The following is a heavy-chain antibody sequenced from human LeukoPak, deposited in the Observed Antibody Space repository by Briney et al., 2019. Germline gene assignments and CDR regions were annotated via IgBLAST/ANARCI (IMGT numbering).Heavy chain of an antibody. Sequence: ASVKVSCKASGYTFTSYAMHWVRQAPGQRLEWMGWINAGNGNTKYSQKFQGRVTITRDTSASTAYMELSSLRSEDTAVYYCARVMDTAMDYYYYGMDVWGQGTTVTVSS. V-gene: IGHV1-3*01. CDR2: INAGNGNT. D-gene: IGHD5-18*01. J-gene: IGHJ6*02. CDR3: ARVMDTAMDYYYYGMDV. CDR1: GYTFTSYA.